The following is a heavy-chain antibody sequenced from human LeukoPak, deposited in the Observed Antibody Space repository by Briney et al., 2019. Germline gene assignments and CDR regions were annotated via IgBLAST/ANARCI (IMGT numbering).Heavy chain of an antibody. D-gene: IGHD2-2*01. CDR2: INHSGST. CDR3: ARGRYCSSTSCWSDY. Sequence: SETLSLTCAVYGGSFSGYYWSWIRQPPGKGLEWIGEINHSGSTNYNPSLKGRVTISVDTSKCQFSLKLSSVTAADTAVYYCARGRYCSSTSCWSDYWGQGTLVTVSS. V-gene: IGHV4-34*01. J-gene: IGHJ4*02. CDR1: GGSFSGYY.